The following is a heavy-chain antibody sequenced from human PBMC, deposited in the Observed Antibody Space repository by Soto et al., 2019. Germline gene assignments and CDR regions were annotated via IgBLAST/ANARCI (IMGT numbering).Heavy chain of an antibody. D-gene: IGHD2-2*01. CDR2: IIPIFGTA. V-gene: IGHV1-69*13. Sequence: SVKVSCKASGGTFSSYAISWVRQAPGQGLGWMGGIIPIFGTANYAQKFQGRATITADESTSTAYMELSSLRSEDTAVYYCARSEVPAAMGGWFDPWGQGTLVTVSS. CDR3: ARSEVPAAMGGWFDP. J-gene: IGHJ5*02. CDR1: GGTFSSYA.